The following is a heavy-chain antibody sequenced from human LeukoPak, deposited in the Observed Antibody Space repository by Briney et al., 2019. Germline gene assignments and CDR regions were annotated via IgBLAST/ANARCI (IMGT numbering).Heavy chain of an antibody. CDR1: GFTFSNYE. CDR3: AKDALRGFDYSNSLEH. V-gene: IGHV3-48*03. CDR2: ISSSGHTI. Sequence: GGSLRLSCAAFGFTFSNYEMNWVRQAPGKGLEWVSYISSSGHTIYYADSVKGRFTISRDNAKNSLYLQMNSLRVEDTAVYYCAKDALRGFDYSNSLEHWGQGTLVTVSS. D-gene: IGHD4-11*01. J-gene: IGHJ5*02.